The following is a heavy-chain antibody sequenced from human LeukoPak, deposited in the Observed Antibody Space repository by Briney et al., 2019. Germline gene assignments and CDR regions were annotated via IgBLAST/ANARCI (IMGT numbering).Heavy chain of an antibody. V-gene: IGHV1-2*02. CDR1: GGTFSSYA. CDR2: INPNSGGT. CDR3: ARGPHYYDSDY. Sequence: ASVKVSCKASGGTFSSYAISWVRQAPGQGLEWMGWINPNSGGTNYAQKFQGRVTMTRDTSISTAYMELSRLRSDDTAVYYCARGPHYYDSDYWGQGTLVTVSS. D-gene: IGHD3-10*01. J-gene: IGHJ4*02.